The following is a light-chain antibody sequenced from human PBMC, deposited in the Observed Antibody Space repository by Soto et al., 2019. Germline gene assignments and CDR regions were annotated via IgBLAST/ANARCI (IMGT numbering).Light chain of an antibody. CDR1: TSDIGSNT. Sequence: QSALTQPPSASGTPGQRVSISCSGGTSDIGSNTVNWYQHLPGTAPRLLIYRNNQRPSGVPDRFSGSKSGTAASLAISGLHSEDEADYFCAAWDDSVSVFGTGTKVTVL. CDR3: AAWDDSVSV. J-gene: IGLJ1*01. V-gene: IGLV1-44*01. CDR2: RNN.